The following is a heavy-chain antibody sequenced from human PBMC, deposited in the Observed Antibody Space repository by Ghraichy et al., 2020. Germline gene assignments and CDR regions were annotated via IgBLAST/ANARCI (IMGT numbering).Heavy chain of an antibody. J-gene: IGHJ4*02. D-gene: IGHD6-19*01. CDR1: GGSFSGYY. CDR2: INHSGST. V-gene: IGHV4-34*01. CDR3: ARVRAQYSSGWYRGHIDY. Sequence: SETLSLTCAVYGGSFSGYYWSWIRQPPGKGLEWIGEINHSGSTNYNPSLKSRVTISVDTSKNQFSLKLSSVTAADTAVYYCARVRAQYSSGWYRGHIDYWGQGTLVTVSS.